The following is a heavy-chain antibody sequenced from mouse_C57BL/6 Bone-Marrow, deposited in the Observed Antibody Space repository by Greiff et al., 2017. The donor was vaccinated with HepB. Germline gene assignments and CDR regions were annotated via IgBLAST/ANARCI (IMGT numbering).Heavy chain of an antibody. Sequence: EVHLVESGGGLVQPGGSLKLSCAASGFTFSDYYMYWVRQTPEKRLEWVAYISNGGGSTYYPDTVKGRFTIARDNAKNTPYMQMSSLTSEDTAMYYCARWGVYAFDYWGQGTTLTVSS. CDR1: GFTFSDYY. CDR3: ARWGVYAFDY. J-gene: IGHJ2*01. D-gene: IGHD2-12*01. V-gene: IGHV5-12*01. CDR2: ISNGGGST.